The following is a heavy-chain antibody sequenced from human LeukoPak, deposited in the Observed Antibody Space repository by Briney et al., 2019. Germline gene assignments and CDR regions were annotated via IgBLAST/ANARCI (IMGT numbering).Heavy chain of an antibody. V-gene: IGHV3-23*01. D-gene: IGHD6-19*01. CDR2: ISGSGGST. Sequence: PGGSLRLSCAASGFTFSSYAMSWVRQAPGKGLEWVSAISGSGGSTYYADSVKGRFTISRDNSKNTLYLQMNSLRAEDTAVYYCVTYSLAVAGADHWGQGTLVTVSS. J-gene: IGHJ5*02. CDR3: VTYSLAVAGADH. CDR1: GFTFSSYA.